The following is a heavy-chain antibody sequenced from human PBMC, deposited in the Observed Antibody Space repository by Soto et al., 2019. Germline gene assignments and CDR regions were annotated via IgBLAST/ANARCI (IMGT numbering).Heavy chain of an antibody. CDR2: INPNNGAT. Sequence: QVQLVQSGAEVKKPGASVKVSCKASGYIFTDNYMHWVRQAPGQGLEYMGWINPNNGATNYAQNFQGRVTMTWDTSISTAYMEVRRLRSDDTAVYHCAPHYPDSSGYFDHWGQGTLVTVSS. V-gene: IGHV1-2*02. CDR1: GYIFTDNY. CDR3: APHYPDSSGYFDH. J-gene: IGHJ4*02. D-gene: IGHD3-22*01.